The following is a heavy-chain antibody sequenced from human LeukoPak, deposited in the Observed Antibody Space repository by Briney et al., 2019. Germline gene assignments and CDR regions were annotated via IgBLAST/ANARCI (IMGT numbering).Heavy chain of an antibody. CDR2: IYYSGST. CDR1: GGSISSYY. V-gene: IGHV4-59*01. D-gene: IGHD3-10*01. Sequence: SETLSLTCTVSGGSISSYYWSWIRQPPGKGLGWIGYIYYSGSTNYNPSLKSRVTIPVGPSKNQFSLYLSSVTAADTAVYYCARAGAAYGSGRSWFDPWGQGTLVTVSS. CDR3: ARAGAAYGSGRSWFDP. J-gene: IGHJ5*02.